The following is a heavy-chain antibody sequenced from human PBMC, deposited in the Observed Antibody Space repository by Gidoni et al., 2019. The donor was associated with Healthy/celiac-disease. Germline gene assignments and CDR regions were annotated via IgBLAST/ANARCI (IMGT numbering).Heavy chain of an antibody. Sequence: QVQLQESGPGLVKPSETLSLTCTVSGGSISRYYWSWIRQPPGKGLEWIGYIYYSGSTNYNPSLKSRVTISVDTSKNQFSLKLGSVTAADTAVYYCAREIAVAGRTPRYYFDYWGQGTLVTVSS. J-gene: IGHJ4*02. CDR2: IYYSGST. CDR3: AREIAVAGRTPRYYFDY. D-gene: IGHD6-19*01. CDR1: GGSISRYY. V-gene: IGHV4-59*01.